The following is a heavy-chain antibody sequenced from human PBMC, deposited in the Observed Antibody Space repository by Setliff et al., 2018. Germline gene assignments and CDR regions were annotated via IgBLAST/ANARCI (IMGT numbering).Heavy chain of an antibody. Sequence: ASVKVSCKASGYTFTGYYMHWVRQAPGQGLEWMGWINPNSGGTNYAQKFQGWVTMTRDTSIRTAYMELSRLRSDDTAVYYCARGPRITIFGVVSLSLYGMDVWGQGTTGTVS. CDR3: ARGPRITIFGVVSLSLYGMDV. V-gene: IGHV1-2*04. CDR1: GYTFTGYY. CDR2: INPNSGGT. J-gene: IGHJ6*02. D-gene: IGHD3-3*01.